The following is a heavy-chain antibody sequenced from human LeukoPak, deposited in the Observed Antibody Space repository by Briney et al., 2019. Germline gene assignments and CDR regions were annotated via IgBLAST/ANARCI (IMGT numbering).Heavy chain of an antibody. CDR2: TWYDGSYK. CDR3: ARQFDGSHPNAFDI. Sequence: GGSLRLSCAASGFTFMNYGMHWVRQAPGKRLEWVAVTWYDGSYKYYGDSVKGRFTISRDNSKNTLYLQMASLRVEDTAVYYCARQFDGSHPNAFDIWGQGTMVTVSS. V-gene: IGHV3-33*08. D-gene: IGHD1-26*01. J-gene: IGHJ3*02. CDR1: GFTFMNYG.